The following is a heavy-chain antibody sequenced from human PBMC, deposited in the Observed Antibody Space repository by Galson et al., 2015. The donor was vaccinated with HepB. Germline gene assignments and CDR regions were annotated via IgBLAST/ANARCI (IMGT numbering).Heavy chain of an antibody. CDR2: INAGNGNT. CDR3: ASPMMGAYCSSTSCSHMGGGAFDI. V-gene: IGHV1-3*01. CDR1: GYTFTSYA. Sequence: SVKVSCKASGYTFTSYAMHWVRQAPGQRLEWMGWINAGNGNTKYSQKFQGRVTITRDTSASTAYMELSSLRSEDTAVYYCASPMMGAYCSSTSCSHMGGGAFDIWGQGTMVTVSS. D-gene: IGHD2-2*01. J-gene: IGHJ3*02.